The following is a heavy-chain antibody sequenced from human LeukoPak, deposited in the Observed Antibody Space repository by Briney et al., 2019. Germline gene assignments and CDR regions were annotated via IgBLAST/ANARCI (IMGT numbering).Heavy chain of an antibody. Sequence: PSETLSLTCAVSGGSISSSNWWSWVRQPPGKGLEWIGEIYHSGSTNYNPSLKSRVTISVDKSKNQFSLKLSSVTAADTAVYYCAGTAYGSGSYLPFDYWGQGTLVTVSS. CDR1: GGSISSSNW. V-gene: IGHV4-4*02. J-gene: IGHJ4*02. CDR3: AGTAYGSGSYLPFDY. D-gene: IGHD3-10*01. CDR2: IYHSGST.